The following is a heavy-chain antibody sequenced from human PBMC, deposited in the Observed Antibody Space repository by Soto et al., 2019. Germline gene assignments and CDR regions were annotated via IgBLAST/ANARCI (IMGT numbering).Heavy chain of an antibody. J-gene: IGHJ4*02. Sequence: SETRSLTCTVSGGSISSSSYYWGWIRQPPGKGLEWIGSIYYSGSTYYNPSLKSRVTISVDTSKNQFSLKLSSVTAADTAVYYCARLQNYFDYWGQGALVTVSS. D-gene: IGHD1-1*01. CDR2: IYYSGST. V-gene: IGHV4-39*01. CDR1: GGSISSSSYY. CDR3: ARLQNYFDY.